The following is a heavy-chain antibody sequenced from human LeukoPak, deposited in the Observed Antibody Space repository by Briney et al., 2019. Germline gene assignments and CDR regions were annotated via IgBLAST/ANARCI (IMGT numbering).Heavy chain of an antibody. D-gene: IGHD2-21*02. CDR3: ARDGIVVVTATFDY. CDR2: ITPMFGTS. J-gene: IGHJ4*02. V-gene: IGHV1-69*13. Sequence: SVKVSCKASGGTFSRHSISWVRQSPGQGLEWMGGITPMFGTSNYAQKFQGRVTITADESTSTAYMELRSLRSDDTAVYYCARDGIVVVTATFDYWGQGTLVTVSS. CDR1: GGTFSRHS.